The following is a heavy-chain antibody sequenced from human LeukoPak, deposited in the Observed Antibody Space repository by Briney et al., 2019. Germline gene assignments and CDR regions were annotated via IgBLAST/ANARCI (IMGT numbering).Heavy chain of an antibody. CDR2: INPNSGGT. J-gene: IGHJ4*02. CDR3: ARTTTVTTLSGFGY. V-gene: IGHV1-2*02. CDR1: GYTFTGYY. Sequence: ASVKASCKASGYTFTGYYMHWVRQAPGQGLEWMGWINPNSGGTNYAQKFQGRVTMTRDTSISTAYMELSRLRSDDTAVYYCARTTTVTTLSGFGYWGQGTLVTVSS. D-gene: IGHD4-17*01.